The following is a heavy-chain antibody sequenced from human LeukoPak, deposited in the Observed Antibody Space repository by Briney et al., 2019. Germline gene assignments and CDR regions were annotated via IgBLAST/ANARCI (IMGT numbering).Heavy chain of an antibody. D-gene: IGHD3-22*01. CDR1: GGSFSGYY. CDR3: ARRQRSNYYDSSGYYYH. CDR2: INHSGST. V-gene: IGHV4-34*01. J-gene: IGHJ5*02. Sequence: SETLSPTCAVYGGSFSGYYWSWIRQPPGKGLEWIGEINHSGSTNYSPSLKSRVTISVDTSKNQFSLKLSSVTAADTAVYYCARRQRSNYYDSSGYYYHWGQGTLVTVSS.